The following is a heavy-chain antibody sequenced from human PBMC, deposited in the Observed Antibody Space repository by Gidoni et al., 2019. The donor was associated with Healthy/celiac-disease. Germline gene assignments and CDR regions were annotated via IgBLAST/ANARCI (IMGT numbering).Heavy chain of an antibody. J-gene: IGHJ6*03. CDR1: GFTFSSYA. V-gene: IGHV3-30-3*01. Sequence: QVQLVESGGGVVQPGRSLRLSCAASGFTFSSYAMHWVRQAPGKGLEWVAVISYDGSNKYYADSVKGRFTISRDNSKNTLYLQMNSLRAEDTAVYYCARGHYYMDVWGKGTTVTVSS. CDR2: ISYDGSNK. CDR3: ARGHYYMDV.